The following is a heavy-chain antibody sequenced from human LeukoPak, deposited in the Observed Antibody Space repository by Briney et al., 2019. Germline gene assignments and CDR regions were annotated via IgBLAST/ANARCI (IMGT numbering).Heavy chain of an antibody. Sequence: GGSLRLSCAASGFIFSSYEIHWVRQAPGKGLEWVSYISSSGSTKYYADSVRGRFTISRDNAKSSLYLQMNSLRAEDTAVYYCARGTLTGSSDYWGQGTLVTVSS. CDR2: ISSSGSTK. V-gene: IGHV3-48*03. D-gene: IGHD1-7*01. CDR3: ARGTLTGSSDY. CDR1: GFIFSSYE. J-gene: IGHJ4*02.